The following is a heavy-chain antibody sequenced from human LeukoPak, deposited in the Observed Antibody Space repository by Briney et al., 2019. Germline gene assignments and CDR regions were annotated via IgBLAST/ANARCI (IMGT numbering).Heavy chain of an antibody. CDR2: MYNSGGT. V-gene: IGHV4-34*11. D-gene: IGHD3-22*01. CDR1: GGSFSGYS. Sequence: SERLSLTCAVYGGSFSGYSWNLIRQPPGKGLEWIGYMYNSGGTNYNPSLKSRATISVDTSKNQLSLKVSSVTAADTALYYCARAGSGYSFDYWGQGTLVTVSS. CDR3: ARAGSGYSFDY. J-gene: IGHJ4*02.